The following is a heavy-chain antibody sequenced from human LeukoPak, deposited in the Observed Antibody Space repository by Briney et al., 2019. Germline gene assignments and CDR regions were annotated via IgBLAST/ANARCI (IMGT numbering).Heavy chain of an antibody. Sequence: PGGSLRLSCAASGFTFSSYAMSWVRQAPGMGLEWVSVISGSGDNTHYADSVKGRFTISRDNSRNTLYLQMSSLRAEDTAIYYCAKGWVVPAATPYFDYWGQGTPVTVSS. CDR3: AKGWVVPAATPYFDY. D-gene: IGHD2-2*01. CDR2: ISGSGDNT. V-gene: IGHV3-23*01. CDR1: GFTFSSYA. J-gene: IGHJ4*02.